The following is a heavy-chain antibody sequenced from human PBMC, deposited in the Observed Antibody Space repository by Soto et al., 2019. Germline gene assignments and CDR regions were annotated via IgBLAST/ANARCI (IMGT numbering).Heavy chain of an antibody. Sequence: QVQLVQSGAEVKKPGASVKVSCKASGYTFTSYDINWVRQATGQGLEWMGWMNPNSGNTGDAQKFQGRVTMTRNTSISTAYMELSSLRSEDTAVYYCARGGYCSGGSCYYYYYYMDVWGKGTTVTVSS. V-gene: IGHV1-8*01. D-gene: IGHD2-15*01. J-gene: IGHJ6*03. CDR3: ARGGYCSGGSCYYYYYYMDV. CDR1: GYTFTSYD. CDR2: MNPNSGNT.